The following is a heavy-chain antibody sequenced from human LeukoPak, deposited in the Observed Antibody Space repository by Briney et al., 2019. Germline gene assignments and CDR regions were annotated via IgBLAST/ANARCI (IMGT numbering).Heavy chain of an antibody. CDR1: GFTVSYNY. Sequence: PGGSLRLSCAASGFTVSYNYMGWVRQPPGKGLEWVSSIYNGGNTYYADSVKGRFTISRDNSKNTLYLQMNSLRAEDTAVYYCARDRYSSGSNEGFDPWGQGTLVTVSS. CDR2: IYNGGNT. D-gene: IGHD6-19*01. J-gene: IGHJ5*02. V-gene: IGHV3-53*01. CDR3: ARDRYSSGSNEGFDP.